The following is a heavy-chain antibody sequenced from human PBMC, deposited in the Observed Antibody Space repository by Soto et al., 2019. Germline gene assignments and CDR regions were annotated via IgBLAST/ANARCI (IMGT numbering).Heavy chain of an antibody. V-gene: IGHV4-39*01. J-gene: IGHJ4*02. Sequence: SETLSLTCTVSGGSITSSSYYWGWIRQPPGKGLEWIGNIYYSGSTYYNPSLKSRVTISVDTSKNQFSLKLSSVTATDTAVYYCMLGSGWKDFDYWGQGTLVTVSS. CDR2: IYYSGST. D-gene: IGHD3-22*01. CDR3: MLGSGWKDFDY. CDR1: GGSITSSSYY.